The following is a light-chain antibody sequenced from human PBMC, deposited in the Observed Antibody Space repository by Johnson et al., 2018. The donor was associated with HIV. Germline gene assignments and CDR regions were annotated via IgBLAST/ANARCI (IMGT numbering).Light chain of an antibody. CDR2: ENN. V-gene: IGLV1-51*02. CDR1: SSNIGSNY. Sequence: QSVLTQPPSVSAAPGQKVTVSCSGSSSNIGSNYVSWYQQLPGTAPKLLIYENNKRPSGIPDRFSGSKSGTSATLGITGLQTGDEADYYCGTWDSSLSAVYVVGTGTKITVL. CDR3: GTWDSSLSAVYV. J-gene: IGLJ1*01.